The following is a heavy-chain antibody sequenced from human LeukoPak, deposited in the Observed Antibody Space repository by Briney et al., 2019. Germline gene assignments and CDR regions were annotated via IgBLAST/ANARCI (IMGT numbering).Heavy chain of an antibody. CDR1: GGSMSNYY. CDR3: AGTYRVELDC. Sequence: PSETLSLTCTVSGGSMSNYYWSWIRQPPGKGLEWIGYIHYSGSTNYNSSLESRVTISVDTSKNQFSLKLSSVTAADTAVYYCAGTYRVELDCWGQGTLVTVSS. V-gene: IGHV4-59*08. CDR2: IHYSGST. J-gene: IGHJ4*02. D-gene: IGHD1-1*01.